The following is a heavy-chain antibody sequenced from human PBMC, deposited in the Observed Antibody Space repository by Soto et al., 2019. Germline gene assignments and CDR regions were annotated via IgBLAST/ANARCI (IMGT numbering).Heavy chain of an antibody. CDR2: IYHSGST. V-gene: IGHV4-4*02. D-gene: IGHD3-22*01. CDR3: ARGSYYDSSGYYRADAFDI. CDR1: GGSISSSNR. J-gene: IGHJ3*02. Sequence: SETLSLTCAVSGGSISSSNRWSWVRQPPGKGLEWIGEIYHSGSTNYNPSLKSRVTISVDKSKNQFSLKLSSVTAADTAVYYCARGSYYDSSGYYRADAFDIWGQGTMVTVSS.